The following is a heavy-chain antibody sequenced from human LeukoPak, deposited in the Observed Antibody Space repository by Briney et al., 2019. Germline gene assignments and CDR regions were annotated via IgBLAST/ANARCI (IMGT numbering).Heavy chain of an antibody. V-gene: IGHV3-66*01. CDR1: GFTVTTNS. J-gene: IGHJ4*02. Sequence: GGSLRLSCAVSGFTVTTNSMSWVRQAPGKGLKWVSVIYSGGSTYYADSVKGRFTISRDYSKNTLYLQMNSLRAEDTAVYYCARDPGGWGNFDYRGQGTLVTVSS. CDR2: IYSGGST. CDR3: ARDPGGWGNFDY. D-gene: IGHD6-19*01.